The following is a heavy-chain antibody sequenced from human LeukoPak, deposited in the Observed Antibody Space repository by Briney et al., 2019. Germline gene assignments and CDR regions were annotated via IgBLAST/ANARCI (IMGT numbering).Heavy chain of an antibody. D-gene: IGHD3-3*01. V-gene: IGHV4-59*11. Sequence: SETLSLTCTVSGGSISSHYWSWIRQPPGKGLEWIGYIYYSGNTNYNPSLKSRVTISVDTSKNQFSLKLSSVTAADTAVYYCARGRTPYYDFWSGYRWDYYYYYMDVWGKGTTVTVSS. CDR3: ARGRTPYYDFWSGYRWDYYYYYMDV. CDR1: GGSISSHY. J-gene: IGHJ6*03. CDR2: IYYSGNT.